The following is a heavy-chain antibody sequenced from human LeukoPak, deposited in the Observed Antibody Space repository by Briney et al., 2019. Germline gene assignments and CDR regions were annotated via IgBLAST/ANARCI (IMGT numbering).Heavy chain of an antibody. Sequence: GGSLRLSCAASGFTFSSYAMSWVRQAPGKGLEWVSAISGSGGSTYYADSVKGRFTISRDSAKNTVYLHMNSLRVEDTAVYYCTSFFETNWGQGTLVTVFS. V-gene: IGHV3-23*01. CDR1: GFTFSSYA. D-gene: IGHD2-2*01. CDR2: ISGSGGST. CDR3: TSFFETN. J-gene: IGHJ4*02.